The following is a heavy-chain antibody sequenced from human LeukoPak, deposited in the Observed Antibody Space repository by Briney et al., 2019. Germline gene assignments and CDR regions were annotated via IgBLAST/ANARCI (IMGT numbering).Heavy chain of an antibody. D-gene: IGHD2-8*02. V-gene: IGHV1-24*01. CDR2: FDPEDGET. CDR1: GYTLTELS. Sequence: ASVKVSCKVSGYTLTELSMHWVRQAPGKGLEWMGGFDPEDGETIYAQKFQGRVTMTEDTSTDTAYMELSSLRSDDTAIYYCARVDGGEWYYFDYWGQGTLVTVSS. CDR3: ARVDGGEWYYFDY. J-gene: IGHJ4*02.